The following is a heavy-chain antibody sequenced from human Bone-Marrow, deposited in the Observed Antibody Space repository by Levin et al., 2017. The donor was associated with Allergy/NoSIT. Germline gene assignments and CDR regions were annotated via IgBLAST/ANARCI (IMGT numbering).Heavy chain of an antibody. CDR1: GFILSDYY. D-gene: IGHD3-3*01. J-gene: IGHJ3*02. CDR2: IAGDDSRDASLT. CDR3: ARIREWSPPDAFDI. Sequence: PGGSLRLSCAASGFILSDYYMTWIRQAPGRGLEWVSYIAGDDSRDASLTNYADSVKGRFIISRDSARNSLYLHMNRLRGEDTAVYFCARIREWSPPDAFDIWGQGTLLTVSS. V-gene: IGHV3-11*03.